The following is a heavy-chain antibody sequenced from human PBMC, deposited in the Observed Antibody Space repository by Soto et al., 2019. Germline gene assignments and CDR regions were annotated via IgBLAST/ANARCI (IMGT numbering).Heavy chain of an antibody. Sequence: ESLKISCKCSGYTFTNYWIVWVLQIPGKGLEWMGIIYPGDSDTRYSPSFQGQVTISADRSISTAYLQWSSLKTSDTGMYYCARYPTLTDYFFHGMDVWGQGTTVTAP. CDR2: IYPGDSDT. CDR1: GYTFTNYW. J-gene: IGHJ6*02. D-gene: IGHD4-17*01. V-gene: IGHV5-51*01. CDR3: ARYPTLTDYFFHGMDV.